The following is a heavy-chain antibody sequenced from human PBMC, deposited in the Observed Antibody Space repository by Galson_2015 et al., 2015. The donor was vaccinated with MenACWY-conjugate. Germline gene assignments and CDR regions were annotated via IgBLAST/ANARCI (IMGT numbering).Heavy chain of an antibody. CDR1: GGSISSHY. CDR3: ARIPRGINLILEGS. D-gene: IGHD3-16*01. Sequence: SETLSLTCTVSGGSISSHYWSWFRQPPGKGLEWIAYIRDTGSLKDNPSLKSRVTMSADKSNNQFSLRLISVTAADTAVYYCARIPRGINLILEGSWGQGILVTVSS. V-gene: IGHV4-59*08. CDR2: IRDTGSL. J-gene: IGHJ5*02.